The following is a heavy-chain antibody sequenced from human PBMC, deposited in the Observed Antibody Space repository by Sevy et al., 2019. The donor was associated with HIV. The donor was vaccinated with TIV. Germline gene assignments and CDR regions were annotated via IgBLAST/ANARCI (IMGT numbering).Heavy chain of an antibody. CDR2: INHSGST. Sequence: SETLSLTCAVYGGSFSGYYWSWIRQPPGKGLEWIGEINHSGSTNYNPSLKSRVTISVDTSKNQFSLKLSSVTAADTAVYYCAREGSTLRHYYDSSGYYSTYNWFDPWGQGTLVTVSS. V-gene: IGHV4-34*01. CDR1: GGSFSGYY. J-gene: IGHJ5*02. CDR3: AREGSTLRHYYDSSGYYSTYNWFDP. D-gene: IGHD3-22*01.